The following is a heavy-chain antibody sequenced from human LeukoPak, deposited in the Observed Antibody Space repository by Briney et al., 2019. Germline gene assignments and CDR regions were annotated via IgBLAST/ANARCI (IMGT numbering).Heavy chain of an antibody. CDR1: GFTFSSYA. D-gene: IGHD6-6*01. CDR3: AREIEYSSSSPTNYYYYYMDV. V-gene: IGHV3-30-3*01. CDR2: ISYDGSNK. Sequence: PGGSLRLSCAASGFTFSSYAMHWVRQAPGKGLEWVAVISYDGSNKYYADSVKGRFTISRDNSKNTLYLQMNSLRAEDTAVYYCAREIEYSSSSPTNYYYYYMDVWGKGTTVTVSS. J-gene: IGHJ6*03.